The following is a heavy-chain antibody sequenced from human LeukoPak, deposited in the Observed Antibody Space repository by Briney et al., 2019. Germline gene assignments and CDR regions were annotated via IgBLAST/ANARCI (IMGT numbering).Heavy chain of an antibody. D-gene: IGHD1-26*01. CDR2: INPNSGGT. Sequence: ASVKVSCKASGYTFTGYYMHWVRQAPGQGLEGMGWINPNSGGTNYAQKFQGRVTMTRDTSISTAYMELSRLRSDDTAVYYCARDRNLNVVAATSYWGQGTLVTASS. CDR3: ARDRNLNVVAATSY. V-gene: IGHV1-2*02. CDR1: GYTFTGYY. J-gene: IGHJ4*02.